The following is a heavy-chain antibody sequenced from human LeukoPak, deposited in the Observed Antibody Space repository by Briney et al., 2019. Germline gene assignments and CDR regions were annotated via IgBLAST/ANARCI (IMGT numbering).Heavy chain of an antibody. Sequence: GGSLRLSCAASGFTFSSYAMSWIRQAPGKGLEWVSGILSSGGSTYYADSVKGRFTISRDNAKNTLYLQMSSLRAEDTAVYYCARKASNFDYWGQGTLVTVSS. V-gene: IGHV3-23*01. CDR3: ARKASNFDY. CDR2: ILSSGGST. CDR1: GFTFSSYA. J-gene: IGHJ4*02.